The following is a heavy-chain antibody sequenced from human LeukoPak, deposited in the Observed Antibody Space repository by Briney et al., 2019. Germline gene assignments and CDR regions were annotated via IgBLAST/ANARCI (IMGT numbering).Heavy chain of an antibody. V-gene: IGHV3-48*03. CDR1: GFTFSSYE. D-gene: IGHD3-16*01. J-gene: IGHJ5*02. CDR3: ARDRLGSRWFDP. CDR2: ISSSGSTI. Sequence: GGSLRLSCAASGFTFSSYEMNWVRQAPGKGLEWVSYISSSGSTIYYADSVKGRFTISRDNAKNSLYLQMNSLRAEDTAVYYCARDRLGSRWFDPWGQGTLVTVSS.